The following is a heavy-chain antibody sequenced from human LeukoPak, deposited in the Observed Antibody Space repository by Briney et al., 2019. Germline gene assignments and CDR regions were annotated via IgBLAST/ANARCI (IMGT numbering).Heavy chain of an antibody. J-gene: IGHJ4*02. Sequence: GGSLRLSCAASGFTFDDYAMHWVRQAPGKGLEWVSLISWDGGSTYYADSVKGRFTISRDNAKNSLYLQMNSLRAEDTAVYYCARPIAAAGSWGQGTLVTVSS. CDR3: ARPIAAAGS. CDR2: ISWDGGST. CDR1: GFTFDDYA. V-gene: IGHV3-43D*04. D-gene: IGHD6-13*01.